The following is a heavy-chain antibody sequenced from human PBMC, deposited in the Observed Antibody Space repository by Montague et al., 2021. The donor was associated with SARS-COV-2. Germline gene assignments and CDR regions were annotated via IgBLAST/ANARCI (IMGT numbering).Heavy chain of an antibody. D-gene: IGHD3-22*01. J-gene: IGHJ3*02. V-gene: IGHV4-31*03. CDR1: GGSISSGGYY. Sequence: TLSLTCTVSGGSISSGGYYWSWMRQHPGKGLEWIGYNYYSGSTYYNPSIESRVTISVDTSKNQFSLKLSSVTAAATAVYYCARVQGITMIVVVIGAFDIWGQGTMVTVSS. CDR2: NYYSGST. CDR3: ARVQGITMIVVVIGAFDI.